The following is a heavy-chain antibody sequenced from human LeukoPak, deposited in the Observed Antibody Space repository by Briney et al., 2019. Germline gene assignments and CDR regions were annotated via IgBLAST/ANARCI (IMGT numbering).Heavy chain of an antibody. CDR2: ISPYNDKT. D-gene: IGHD3-10*01. CDR1: GYTFSNYG. J-gene: IGHJ4*02. CDR3: AREERRITMVRGGEY. V-gene: IGHV1-18*01. Sequence: ASVKVSCKASGYTFSNYGFSWVRQAPGQGLEWLGWISPYNDKTNYAQNLQGRLTLTTDTSTGTAYMELRSLRSDDTAIYYCAREERRITMVRGGEYWGQGTLVTVSS.